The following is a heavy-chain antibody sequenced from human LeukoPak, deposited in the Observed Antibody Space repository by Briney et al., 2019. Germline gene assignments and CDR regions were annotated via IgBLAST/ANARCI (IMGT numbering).Heavy chain of an antibody. J-gene: IGHJ4*02. D-gene: IGHD5-12*01. V-gene: IGHV3-23*01. CDR2: IIGSGATT. CDR1: GFTFSSYA. CDR3: AKGNSGYDLAIDY. Sequence: PGGSLRLSCAASGFTFSSYAMSWVRQAPGKGLEWVSAIIGSGATTYYADSVKGRFTISRDNSKNTPYLQMHSLRTEDTAVYYCAKGNSGYDLAIDYWGQGTLVTVSS.